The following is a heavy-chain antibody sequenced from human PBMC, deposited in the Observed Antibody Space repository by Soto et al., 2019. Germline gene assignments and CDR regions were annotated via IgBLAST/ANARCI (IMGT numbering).Heavy chain of an antibody. CDR3: ARSPGGYYID. CDR2: ISPAGSST. J-gene: IGHJ3*01. Sequence: EVQLVESGGGLVQPGGSLRLSCADSGFSFSTYWMHWVRQGPGKGLVWVSRISPAGSSTNYADSVRGRFTISRDNAKNTLYMQMNSLRAEDTAIYYCARSPGGYYIDWGQGTMVTVS. CDR1: GFSFSTYW. V-gene: IGHV3-74*01. D-gene: IGHD1-26*01.